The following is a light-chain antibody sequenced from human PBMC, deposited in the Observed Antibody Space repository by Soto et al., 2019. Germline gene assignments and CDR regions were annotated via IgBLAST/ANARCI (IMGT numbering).Light chain of an antibody. J-gene: IGLJ1*01. CDR2: DVS. CDR3: SSYTSSSTYV. Sequence: QSALTQPASVSGSPGQSIAISCIGSSSDVGGYNYVPWHQQHPGKAPKVVIYDVSNRPSGVSDRFSGSKSGNTASLTISGLQAEDEADYYCSSYTSSSTYVFGTGTKLTVL. V-gene: IGLV2-14*01. CDR1: SSDVGGYNY.